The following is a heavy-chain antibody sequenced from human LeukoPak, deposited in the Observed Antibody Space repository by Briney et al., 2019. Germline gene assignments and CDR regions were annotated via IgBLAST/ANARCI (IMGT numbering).Heavy chain of an antibody. CDR1: GGSFSGYY. Sequence: SETLSPTCAVYGGSFSGYYWSWIRQPPGKGLEWIGEINHSGSTNYNPSLKSRVTISVDTSKNQFSLKLSSVTAADTAVYYCARGIYDFWSGYYRRYYYYMDVWGKGTTVTVSS. CDR2: INHSGST. D-gene: IGHD3-3*01. V-gene: IGHV4-34*01. CDR3: ARGIYDFWSGYYRRYYYYMDV. J-gene: IGHJ6*03.